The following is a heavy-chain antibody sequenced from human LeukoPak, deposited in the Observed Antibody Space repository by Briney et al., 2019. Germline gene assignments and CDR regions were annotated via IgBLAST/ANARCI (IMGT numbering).Heavy chain of an antibody. CDR3: AREMATIVNQFDY. CDR1: GYTFTSYG. J-gene: IGHJ4*02. D-gene: IGHD5-24*01. CDR2: ISPYNGNT. Sequence: GASVKVSCKASGYTFTSYGIRWVRQAPGQGLEWMGWISPYNGNTNYAQKLQGRVTMTTDTSTTTAYMELRSLRSDDTAVYYCAREMATIVNQFDYWGQGTLVTVSS. V-gene: IGHV1-18*01.